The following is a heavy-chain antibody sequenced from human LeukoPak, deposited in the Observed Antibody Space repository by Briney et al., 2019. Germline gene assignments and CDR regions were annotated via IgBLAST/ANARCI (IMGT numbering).Heavy chain of an antibody. D-gene: IGHD6-13*01. V-gene: IGHV4-39*01. CDR3: ARGSYSSSWYKFDP. J-gene: IGHJ5*02. CDR2: IYYSGST. CDR1: GGSISTSSYY. Sequence: SETLSLTCIVSGGSISTSSYYWGWIRQPPGKGLEWIGTIYYSGSTYYNPSLKSRVTISVDTSKNQFSLKLSSVTAADTAVYYCARGSYSSSWYKFDPWGQGTLVTVSS.